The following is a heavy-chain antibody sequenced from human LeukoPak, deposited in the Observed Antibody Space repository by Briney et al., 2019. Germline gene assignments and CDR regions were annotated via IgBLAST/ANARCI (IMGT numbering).Heavy chain of an antibody. J-gene: IGHJ4*02. Sequence: GGSLRLSCAASGFTVSSNYMNWVRQAPGKGLEWVSVIYSGGGTYYADSVKGRFTISRDNSKNTLYLQMNSLRADDTAVYYCTKDMEGSVADYFDYWGQGTLVTVSS. D-gene: IGHD3-10*01. CDR2: IYSGGGT. CDR1: GFTVSSNY. CDR3: TKDMEGSVADYFDY. V-gene: IGHV3-53*01.